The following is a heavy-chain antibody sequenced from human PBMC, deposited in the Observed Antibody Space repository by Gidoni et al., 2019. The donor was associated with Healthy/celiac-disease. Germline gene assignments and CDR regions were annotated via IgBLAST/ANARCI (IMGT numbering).Heavy chain of an antibody. Sequence: EVQLVESGGGLVQPGGSLRLSCAASGFTFSSYEMNWVRQAPGKGLEWVSFIRWRCSHIKYAGSVKGRFNLSREKPKDSLYLQMNRLRAQEQAVYYCSRLSWDWGSSYYYGMDVWGQGTTVTVSS. CDR2: IRWRCSHI. CDR3: SRLSWDWGSSYYYGMDV. V-gene: IGHV3-48*03. D-gene: IGHD3-16*01. CDR1: GFTFSSYE. J-gene: IGHJ6*02.